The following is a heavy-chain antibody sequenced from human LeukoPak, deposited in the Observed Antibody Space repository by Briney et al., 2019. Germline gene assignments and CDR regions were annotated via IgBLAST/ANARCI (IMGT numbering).Heavy chain of an antibody. V-gene: IGHV4-59*12. CDR2: IYYSGST. CDR1: GGSISSYY. D-gene: IGHD3-10*01. J-gene: IGHJ5*02. CDR3: ARSYLRITMVRGVRPFDP. Sequence: SETLSLTCTVSGGSISSYYWSWLRQPPGKGLKWIGYIYYSGSTNYNPSLKSRVTISVDTSKNQFSLKLSSVTAADTAVYYCARSYLRITMVRGVRPFDPWGQGTLVTVSS.